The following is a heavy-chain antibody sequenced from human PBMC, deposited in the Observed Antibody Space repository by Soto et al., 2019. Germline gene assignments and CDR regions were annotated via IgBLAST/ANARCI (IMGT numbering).Heavy chain of an antibody. V-gene: IGHV3-7*01. Sequence: PRLSCVDSGFTFRGSWMAWVRQAPGRGLEWVANIKEDGSAKYYVDSVKGRFTVSRDNAKNSLYLQMNSLRAEDTALYYCTRDRAYHRFDHWGKGTLVTVS. CDR2: IKEDGSAK. D-gene: IGHD2-2*01. J-gene: IGHJ4*02. CDR3: TRDRAYHRFDH. CDR1: GFTFRGSW.